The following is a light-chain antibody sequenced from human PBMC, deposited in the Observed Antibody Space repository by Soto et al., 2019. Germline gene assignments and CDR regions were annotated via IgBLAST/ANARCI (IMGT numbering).Light chain of an antibody. CDR3: QQRSNWPPLT. V-gene: IGKV3-11*01. CDR2: DAS. J-gene: IGKJ4*01. CDR1: QFVSSN. Sequence: EIVMTQSPVTLSVSPGGRATLSCRASQFVSSNLAWYQQKPGQAPRLLIYDASNRATGIPARFSGSGSGTDFTLTISSLEPEDFAVYYCQQRSNWPPLTFGGGTKVDIK.